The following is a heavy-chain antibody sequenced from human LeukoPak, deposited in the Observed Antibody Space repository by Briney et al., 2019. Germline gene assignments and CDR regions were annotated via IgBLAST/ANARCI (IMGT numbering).Heavy chain of an antibody. J-gene: IGHJ6*02. Sequence: TGGSLRLSCAASGFTFSSYAMSWVRQAPGKGLEWVSAISGSGGSTYYADSVKGRFTISRDNSKNTLYLQMNSLRAEDTAVYYCAKNPITVDLHYYYGMDVWGQGTTVTVSS. CDR1: GFTFSSYA. CDR2: ISGSGGST. CDR3: AKNPITVDLHYYYGMDV. D-gene: IGHD6-19*01. V-gene: IGHV3-23*01.